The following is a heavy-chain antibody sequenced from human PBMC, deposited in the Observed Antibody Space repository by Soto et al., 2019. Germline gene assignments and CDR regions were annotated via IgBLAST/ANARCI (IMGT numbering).Heavy chain of an antibody. V-gene: IGHV1-18*01. Sequence: QVQLVQSGAEVKKPGASVKVSCKASGYTFTSYGISWVRQAPGQGLEWMGWISAYNGNTNNAQKLEDRGTMTADTSTSTAYMELRSRRSDDTAVYYCARSSGSAYRFDPWGQGTLVTVSS. J-gene: IGHJ5*02. D-gene: IGHD2-21*01. CDR2: ISAYNGNT. CDR3: ARSSGSAYRFDP. CDR1: GYTFTSYG.